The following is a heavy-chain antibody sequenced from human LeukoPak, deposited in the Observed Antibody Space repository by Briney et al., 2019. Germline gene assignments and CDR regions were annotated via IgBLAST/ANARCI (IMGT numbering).Heavy chain of an antibody. CDR2: ISGSGDST. D-gene: IGHD6-13*01. V-gene: IGHV3-23*01. CDR3: AKTRPLDSSSWSHGDY. Sequence: PGGSLRLSCAASGFTFSSYAMSWVRQAPGKGLEWVSAISGSGDSTYYGDSVKGRFTISRDNSKNTLYLQMHSLRAEDTAVYYCAKTRPLDSSSWSHGDYWGQGTLVTVSS. J-gene: IGHJ4*02. CDR1: GFTFSSYA.